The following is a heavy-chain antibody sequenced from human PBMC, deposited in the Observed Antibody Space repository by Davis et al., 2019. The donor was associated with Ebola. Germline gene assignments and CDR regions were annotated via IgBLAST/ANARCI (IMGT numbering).Heavy chain of an antibody. CDR3: AREMATTNDAFDI. CDR2: IYSGDST. D-gene: IGHD5-24*01. Sequence: GESLKISCAASGFTVSTNYMSWVRRAPGKGLEWVSIIYSGDSTYYADSVKGRFTISRDNAKNTLYLQKNSLRVEDTAVYYCAREMATTNDAFDIWGQGTMVSVSS. J-gene: IGHJ3*02. V-gene: IGHV3-66*01. CDR1: GFTVSTNY.